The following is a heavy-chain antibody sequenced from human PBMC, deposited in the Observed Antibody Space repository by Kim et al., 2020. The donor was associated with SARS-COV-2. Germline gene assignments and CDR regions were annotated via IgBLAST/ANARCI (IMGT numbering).Heavy chain of an antibody. J-gene: IGHJ6*02. D-gene: IGHD3-10*01. Sequence: GGSLRLSCAASGFTLSTYAMHWVRQTPGKGLEWVAVISYDGSNYYYADSVKGRFTISRDNSKNTLYLQMNSLRPEDTAVYHCARDPWSRLRGLIYSYYGMDVWGQGTTVTVS. CDR2: ISYDGSNY. CDR1: GFTLSTYA. CDR3: ARDPWSRLRGLIYSYYGMDV. V-gene: IGHV3-30-3*01.